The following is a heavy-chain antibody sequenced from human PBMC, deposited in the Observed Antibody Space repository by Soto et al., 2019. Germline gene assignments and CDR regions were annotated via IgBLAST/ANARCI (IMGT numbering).Heavy chain of an antibody. CDR3: ALRGVARDGAFDI. CDR1: GYTFTSYD. V-gene: IGHV1-8*01. D-gene: IGHD2-15*01. Sequence: EASVKVSCKASGYTFTSYDINWVRQATGQGLEWMGWMNPNSGNTGYAQKFQGRVTMTRNTSISTAYMELSSLRSEDTAVYYCALRGVARDGAFDIWGQGTMVTVSS. CDR2: MNPNSGNT. J-gene: IGHJ3*02.